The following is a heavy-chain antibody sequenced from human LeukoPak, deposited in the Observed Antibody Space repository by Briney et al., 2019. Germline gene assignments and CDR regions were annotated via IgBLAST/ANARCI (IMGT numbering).Heavy chain of an antibody. V-gene: IGHV4-59*08. J-gene: IGHJ4*02. D-gene: IGHD2-8*02. CDR1: GGSFSGYY. Sequence: SETLSLTCAVYGGSFSGYYWSWIRQPPGKGLEWIGYIYYSGSTNYNPSLKSRVTISVDTSKNQFSLKLSSVTAADTAVYYCARLRYWWTFDYWGQGTLVTVSS. CDR2: IYYSGST. CDR3: ARLRYWWTFDY.